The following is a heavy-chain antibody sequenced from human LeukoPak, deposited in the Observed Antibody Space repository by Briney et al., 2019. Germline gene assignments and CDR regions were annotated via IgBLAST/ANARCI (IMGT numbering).Heavy chain of an antibody. CDR2: IGPNGAST. Sequence: GGSLRLSCSTSGYTFSNHFMHWVRQAPGKGLEYVSSIGPNGASTLYADSVKGRFTISRDNSKNALYLQLTSLRLEDTALYYCVKDLTGTWSFDYWGQGTLVTVSS. V-gene: IGHV3-64D*06. D-gene: IGHD3-9*01. CDR1: GYTFSNHF. J-gene: IGHJ4*02. CDR3: VKDLTGTWSFDY.